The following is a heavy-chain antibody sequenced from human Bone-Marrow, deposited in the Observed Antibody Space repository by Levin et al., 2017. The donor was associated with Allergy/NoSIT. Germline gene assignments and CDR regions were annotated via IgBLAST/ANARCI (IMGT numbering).Heavy chain of an antibody. CDR2: ITGSGGMT. D-gene: IGHD2-2*01. V-gene: IGHV3-23*01. CDR3: TKDRLSSSPIAYGMDV. Sequence: GESLKISCAASGFTFSNFGMTWVRQVAGKGLEWVSSITGSGGMTYHADSVKGRFTISRDNSRNTLYLHLNSLRAEDTALYYCTKDRLSSSPIAYGMDVWGQGTTVIVSS. J-gene: IGHJ6*02. CDR1: GFTFSNFG.